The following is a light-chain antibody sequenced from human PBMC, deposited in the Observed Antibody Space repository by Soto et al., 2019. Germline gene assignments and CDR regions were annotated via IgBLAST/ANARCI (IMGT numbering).Light chain of an antibody. Sequence: QAVLTQPASESGSPGQAITISCTGSSSDVGGYNYVSWYQQHPGKAPKLMIYEVTNRPSGVSNRFSGSKSGNTASLTISGLQAEDEADYYCSSYTSGSTLLVFGGGTKLTVL. CDR3: SSYTSGSTLLV. CDR1: SSDVGGYNY. CDR2: EVT. J-gene: IGLJ2*01. V-gene: IGLV2-14*01.